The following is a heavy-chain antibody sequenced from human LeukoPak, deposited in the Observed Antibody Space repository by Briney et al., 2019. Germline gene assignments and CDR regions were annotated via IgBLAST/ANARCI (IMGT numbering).Heavy chain of an antibody. CDR2: INSDGSSR. CDR1: GFTFSSFW. D-gene: IGHD1-26*01. CDR3: ARVSSYWEDY. V-gene: IGHV3-74*01. J-gene: IGHJ4*02. Sequence: LPGGSLRLSCAAPGFTFSSFWMHWVRQAPGKGLVWVSRINSDGSSRSHADSVKGRFTISRDNAKNTLYLQMNNLRAEDTAVYYCARVSSYWEDYWGQGTLVTVSS.